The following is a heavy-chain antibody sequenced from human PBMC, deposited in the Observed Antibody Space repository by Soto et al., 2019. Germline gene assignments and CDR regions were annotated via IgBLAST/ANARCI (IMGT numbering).Heavy chain of an antibody. V-gene: IGHV3-7*01. CDR2: IKRDSTEK. Sequence: EVQLVESGGGLVQPGGSLRLSCAASGFTFGSYWMSWVRQVPGKGLEWLGTIKRDSTEKKYVASVKGRFTMSRDNAQNSPYPQNGSPRAGGPAVFSWGKGSGYGSGGSVNHYLDYWGHGTLVTVSS. D-gene: IGHD3-10*01. CDR1: GFTFGSYW. J-gene: IGHJ4*01. CDR3: GKGSGYGSGGSVNHYLDY.